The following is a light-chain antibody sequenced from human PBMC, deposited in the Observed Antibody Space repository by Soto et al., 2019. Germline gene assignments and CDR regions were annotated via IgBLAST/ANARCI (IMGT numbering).Light chain of an antibody. CDR2: AAS. Sequence: DTQMTQSPSSLSASLGDRVTITCRASQDINNYLAWYQQRPGKVPKLLIYAASTLQSGVPSRFSGSGSGTDFALTISSRQPGDVATYYCQKYDIAPRTFGGGTRVELK. V-gene: IGKV1-27*01. J-gene: IGKJ4*01. CDR3: QKYDIAPRT. CDR1: QDINNY.